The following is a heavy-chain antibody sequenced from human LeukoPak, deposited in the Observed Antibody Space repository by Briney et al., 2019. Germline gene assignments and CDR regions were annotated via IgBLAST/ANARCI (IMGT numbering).Heavy chain of an antibody. CDR1: GGSISSGDCN. CDR3: ARTSLWFGELLVDY. V-gene: IGHV4-30-4*08. Sequence: SETLSLTCTVSGGSISSGDCNWSWIRQPPGKGLEWIGYIYYSGSTYYNPSLKSRVTISVDTSKNQFSLKLSSVTAADTAVYYCARTSLWFGELLVDYWGQGTLVTVSS. CDR2: IYYSGST. J-gene: IGHJ4*02. D-gene: IGHD3-10*01.